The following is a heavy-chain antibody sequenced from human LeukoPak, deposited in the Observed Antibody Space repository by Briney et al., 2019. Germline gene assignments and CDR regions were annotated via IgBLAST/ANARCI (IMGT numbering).Heavy chain of an antibody. CDR2: ISSSSSYI. V-gene: IGHV3-21*01. D-gene: IGHD3-10*01. J-gene: IGHJ4*02. CDR3: ARARFGEGGYYFDY. Sequence: GGSLRLSCAASGFTFSSYSMNWVRQAPGKGLEWASSISSSSSYIYYADSVKGRFTISRDNAKNSLYLQMNSLRAEDTAVYYCARARFGEGGYYFDYWGQGTLVTVSS. CDR1: GFTFSSYS.